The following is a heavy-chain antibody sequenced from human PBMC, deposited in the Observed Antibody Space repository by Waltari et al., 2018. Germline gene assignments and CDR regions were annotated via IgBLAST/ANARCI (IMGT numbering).Heavy chain of an antibody. D-gene: IGHD6-19*01. CDR1: GLSCRHFN. CDR2: ILFDESKK. Sequence: VQLMEPGGGVVQPWRSLGLPVAAFGLSCRHFNVPWARQSPRRGLESVSLILFDESKKYYFDSVKGRFSISRDNSNNTLYLQMNSLVSEDTALYFCATSRDPKSLAGPHPVLHWGQGTLVTVAS. V-gene: IGHV3-30*03. J-gene: IGHJ1*01. CDR3: ATSRDPKSLAGPHPVLH.